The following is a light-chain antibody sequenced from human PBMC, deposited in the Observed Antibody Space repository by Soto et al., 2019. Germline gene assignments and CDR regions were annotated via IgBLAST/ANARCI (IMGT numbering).Light chain of an antibody. CDR1: SSDVGGYNY. CDR3: SSYTSSSTLV. J-gene: IGLJ1*01. V-gene: IGLV2-14*01. CDR2: EVS. Sequence: QSVLTQPASVSGSPGQSITISCTGTSSDVGGYNYVSWYQQHPGKAPKLMIYEVSNRPSGVSNRFYGSKSCNTASLTISGLQAEDEADYYCSSYTSSSTLVFGTGTKLTVL.